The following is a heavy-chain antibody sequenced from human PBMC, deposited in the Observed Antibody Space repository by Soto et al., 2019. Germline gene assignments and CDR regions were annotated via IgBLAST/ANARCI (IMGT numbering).Heavy chain of an antibody. CDR3: ARSVAVPGAHIGY. V-gene: IGHV4-59*01. J-gene: IGHJ4*02. Sequence: PSETLSLTCSVSGGSISGSYWSWIRQSPGKGLEWLGYVYYTGSTNYSPSLRSRVSISVDTSKNEFSLRLSSVTAADTAVYFCARSVAVPGAHIGYWGQGTQVTV. CDR2: VYYTGST. CDR1: GGSISGSY. D-gene: IGHD6-19*01.